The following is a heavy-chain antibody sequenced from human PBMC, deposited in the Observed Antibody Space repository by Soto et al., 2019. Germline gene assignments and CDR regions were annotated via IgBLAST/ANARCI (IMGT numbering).Heavy chain of an antibody. CDR3: ARYSGSAFDY. J-gene: IGHJ4*02. V-gene: IGHV3-33*08. Sequence: GSLRLSCAASGFTFSSYAMSWVRQAPGKGLEWVAVIWYDGSNKYYADSVKGRFTISRDNSKNTLYLQMNSLRAEDTAVYYCARYSGSAFDYWGQGTLVTVYS. CDR1: GFTFSSYA. CDR2: IWYDGSNK. D-gene: IGHD1-26*01.